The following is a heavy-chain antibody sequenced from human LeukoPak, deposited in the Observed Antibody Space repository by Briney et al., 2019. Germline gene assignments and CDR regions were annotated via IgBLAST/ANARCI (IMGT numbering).Heavy chain of an antibody. CDR1: GFTFSSYG. CDR2: IWYDGSNK. J-gene: IGHJ3*02. CDR3: ARRGTVTTAYAFDI. V-gene: IGHV3-33*01. D-gene: IGHD4-11*01. Sequence: PGGSLRLSCAASGFTFSSYGMHWVRQAPGKGLEWVAVIWYDGSNKYYADSVKGRFTISRDNSKNTLYLQMNSLRAEDTAVYYCARRGTVTTAYAFDIWGQGTMVTVSS.